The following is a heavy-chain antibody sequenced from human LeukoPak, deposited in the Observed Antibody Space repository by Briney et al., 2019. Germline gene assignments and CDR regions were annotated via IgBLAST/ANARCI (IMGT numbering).Heavy chain of an antibody. D-gene: IGHD3-22*01. CDR2: INAGNGNT. CDR3: ARTTTYYYDSSGLGYSDY. J-gene: IGHJ4*02. CDR1: GYTFTSYA. Sequence: ASVKVSCKASGYTFTSYAMHWVRQAPGQRLEWMGWINAGNGNTKYSQEFQGRGTITRDTSASTAYMELSSLRSEDMAVYYCARTTTYYYDSSGLGYSDYWGQGTLVTVSS. V-gene: IGHV1-3*03.